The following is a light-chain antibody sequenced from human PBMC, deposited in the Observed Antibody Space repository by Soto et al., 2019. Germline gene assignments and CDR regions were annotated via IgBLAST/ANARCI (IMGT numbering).Light chain of an antibody. CDR3: CCYSGTFAL. Sequence: QSVLTQPRSVSGSPGQSAAISCTITGSDIGGYNSVSWYQHHPGKAPKLLIYEVIRRPSGVPDRFSGSKSANTASLTISGLQAEDEADYYCCCYSGTFALFGGGTKLTVL. CDR1: GSDIGGYNS. CDR2: EVI. J-gene: IGLJ2*01. V-gene: IGLV2-11*01.